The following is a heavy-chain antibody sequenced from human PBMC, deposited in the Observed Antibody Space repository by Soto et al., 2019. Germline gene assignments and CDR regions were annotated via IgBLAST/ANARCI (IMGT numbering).Heavy chain of an antibody. D-gene: IGHD3-10*01. V-gene: IGHV4-59*01. CDR2: IYYSGST. Sequence: SETLSLTCTVCGGSISSYYWSWIRQPPGKGLEWIGYIYYSGSTNYNPSLKSRVTISVDTSKNQFSLKLSSVTAADTAVYYCARAPRGNYGYPSYFDYWGQGTLLTVSS. CDR1: GGSISSYY. J-gene: IGHJ4*02. CDR3: ARAPRGNYGYPSYFDY.